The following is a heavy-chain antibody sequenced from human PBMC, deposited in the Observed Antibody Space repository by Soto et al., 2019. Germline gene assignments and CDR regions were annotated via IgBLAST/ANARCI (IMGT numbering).Heavy chain of an antibody. J-gene: IGHJ4*02. CDR3: ARGRAKGGGSAGFDC. CDR2: INPKSGGT. D-gene: IGHD1-26*01. Sequence: AASVKVSCKASGYTFTVYYMHWVRQAPGQGLEWMGWINPKSGGTMYPQKFQGRVTMTWDTSISTADMALTRLRSDDTAVYYCARGRAKGGGSAGFDCWGQGALVTVSS. V-gene: IGHV1-2*02. CDR1: GYTFTVYY.